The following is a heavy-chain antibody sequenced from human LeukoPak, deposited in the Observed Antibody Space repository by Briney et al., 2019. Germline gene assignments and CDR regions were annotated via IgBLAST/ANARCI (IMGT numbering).Heavy chain of an antibody. CDR1: GGSISSYY. V-gene: IGHV4-59*08. D-gene: IGHD5-18*01. CDR2: IYYSGST. J-gene: IGHJ4*02. CDR3: ARRELWFKPFDY. Sequence: SETLSLTCTVSGGSISSYYWSWIRQPPGKGLEWIGYIYYSGSTNYNPSLKSRVTISVDTSKNQFSLKLSSVTAADTAVYYCARRELWFKPFDYWGQGTLVTVSS.